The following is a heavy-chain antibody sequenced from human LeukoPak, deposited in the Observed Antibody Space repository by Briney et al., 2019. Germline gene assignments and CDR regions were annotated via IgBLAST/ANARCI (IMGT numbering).Heavy chain of an antibody. J-gene: IGHJ6*03. CDR2: IYHRGST. Sequence: SETLSLTCTVSGYSISNGYYWGWIRQPPGKGLEWVGSIYHRGSTYYNPSLRSRVTISLDRSKKKFSLKLTSVTAADTAVYYCARATSSYFYYMDVWGKGTTVTISS. D-gene: IGHD5-12*01. CDR3: ARATSSYFYYMDV. CDR1: GYSISNGYY. V-gene: IGHV4-38-2*02.